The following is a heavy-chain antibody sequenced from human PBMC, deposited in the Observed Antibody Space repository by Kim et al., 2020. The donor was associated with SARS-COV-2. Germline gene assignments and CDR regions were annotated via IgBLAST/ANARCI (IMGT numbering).Heavy chain of an antibody. J-gene: IGHJ5*02. CDR3: ASYYCSRGSCYLDA. CDR1: GFAVSDNY. V-gene: IGHV3-66*02. D-gene: IGHD2-15*01. Sequence: GGSLRLSCAVSGFAVSDNYMSWVRRAPGKGLEWVSSIYKGGTAYYADSVKGRFVISKDNNKNMVFVQLNSLRLEDTAIYFCASYYCSRGSCYLDAWGQGTPVTVSS. CDR2: IYKGGTA.